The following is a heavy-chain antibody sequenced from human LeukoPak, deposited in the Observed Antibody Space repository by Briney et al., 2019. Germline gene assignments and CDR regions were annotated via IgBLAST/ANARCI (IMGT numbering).Heavy chain of an antibody. CDR3: ARVEGSGYLQYLN. J-gene: IGHJ4*02. D-gene: IGHD3-22*01. CDR2: IYSGGST. V-gene: IGHV3-66*01. CDR1: GFTVSSNY. Sequence: PGGSLRLSCAASGFTVSSNYMSWVRQAPGKGLEWVSIIYSGGSTYYADSVKGRLTISRDNAKNTLYLQMNSLRAEDTAVYYCARVEGSGYLQYLNWGQGTLVTVSS.